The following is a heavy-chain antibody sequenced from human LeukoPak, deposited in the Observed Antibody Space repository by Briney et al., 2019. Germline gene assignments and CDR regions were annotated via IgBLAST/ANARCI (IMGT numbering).Heavy chain of an antibody. J-gene: IGHJ3*02. V-gene: IGHV5-51*01. CDR1: GYSFTSYW. Sequence: GESLKISFKGSGYSFTSYWIGWVRPMPGKGLGWMGIIYPGDSDTRYSPSFQGQVTISADKSISTAYLQWSSLKASDTAMYYCARPMTTDDAFDIWGQGTMVTVSS. D-gene: IGHD4-17*01. CDR2: IYPGDSDT. CDR3: ARPMTTDDAFDI.